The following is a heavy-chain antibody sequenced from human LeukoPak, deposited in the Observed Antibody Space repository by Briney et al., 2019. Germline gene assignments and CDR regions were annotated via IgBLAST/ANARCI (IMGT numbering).Heavy chain of an antibody. Sequence: PSETLSLTCTVSGGAISSGGYYWSWIRQHPGKGLEWIGYIYYSGSTYYNPSLESRVTISVDTSKNQFSLKLSSVTAADTAVYYCASMGNGRMKTNWFDPWGQGTLVTVSS. CDR3: ASMGNGRMKTNWFDP. CDR2: IYYSGST. CDR1: GGAISSGGYY. V-gene: IGHV4-31*03. J-gene: IGHJ5*02. D-gene: IGHD1-1*01.